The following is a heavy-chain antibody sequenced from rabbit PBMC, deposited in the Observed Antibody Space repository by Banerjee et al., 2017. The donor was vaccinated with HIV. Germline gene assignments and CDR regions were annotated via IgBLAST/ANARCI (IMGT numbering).Heavy chain of an antibody. CDR3: AREVNGGATGYAYATYFDL. V-gene: IGHV1S45*01. J-gene: IGHJ4*01. CDR2: IDVGSSGST. CDR1: GIDFSSYYY. Sequence: QEQLVESGGDLVKPGASLTLTCTASGIDFSSYYYMCWVRQAPGRGLEWIACIDVGSSGSTYYASWAKGRFTISKTSSTTVTLQMTSLTAADTATYFCAREVNGGATGYAYATYFDLWGQGTLVTVS. D-gene: IGHD6-1*01.